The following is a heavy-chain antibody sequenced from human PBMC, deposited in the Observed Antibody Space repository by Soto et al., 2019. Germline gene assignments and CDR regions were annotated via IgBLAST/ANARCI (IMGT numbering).Heavy chain of an antibody. Sequence: QVQLQESGPGLVKPSETLSLTYAVSGGSISISNWWSWVRQTPGKGLEWIGQIHHSGSTNYSPSLTSRVTISVDKSKNQFSLKMNSVTAADTAVYYCARGGYYFYMDVWGKGTTVTVSS. V-gene: IGHV4-4*02. D-gene: IGHD1-26*01. J-gene: IGHJ6*03. CDR3: ARGGYYFYMDV. CDR2: IHHSGST. CDR1: GGSISISNW.